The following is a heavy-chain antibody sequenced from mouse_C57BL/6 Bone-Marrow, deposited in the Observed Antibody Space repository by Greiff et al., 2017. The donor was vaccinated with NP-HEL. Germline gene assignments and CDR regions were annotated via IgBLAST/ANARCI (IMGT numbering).Heavy chain of an antibody. D-gene: IGHD1-1*01. V-gene: IGHV1-81*01. Sequence: VQLQQSGAELARPGASVKLSCKASGYTFTSYGISWVKQRTGQGLEWIGEIYTRSGNTYYNEKFKGKATLTADKSSSTAYMELRSLTSEDSAVYFCARTYGSSYRFAYWGQGTLVTVSA. CDR1: GYTFTSYG. CDR2: IYTRSGNT. CDR3: ARTYGSSYRFAY. J-gene: IGHJ3*01.